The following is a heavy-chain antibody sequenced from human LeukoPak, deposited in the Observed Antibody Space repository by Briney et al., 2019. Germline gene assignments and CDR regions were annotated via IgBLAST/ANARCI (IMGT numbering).Heavy chain of an antibody. CDR2: IWYDRSNK. CDR3: AKDLGQGRGRTYYYYYGMDV. CDR1: GFTFSSYG. V-gene: IGHV3-33*06. Sequence: PGGSLRLSFAASGFTFSSYGMHWVREAPGKGLEWVAVIWYDRSNKYYADSAKGRFRIPRDNSKNTLYLHMNSLRGEDTALYYYAKDLGQGRGRTYYYYYGMDVWGQGTTVTVSS. D-gene: IGHD3-10*01. J-gene: IGHJ6*02.